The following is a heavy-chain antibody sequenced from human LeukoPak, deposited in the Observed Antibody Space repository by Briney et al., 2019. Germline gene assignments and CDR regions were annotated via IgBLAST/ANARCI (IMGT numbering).Heavy chain of an antibody. J-gene: IGHJ3*02. CDR3: AREGDSSSWYWDAFDI. CDR2: IYYSGST. V-gene: IGHV4-31*03. Sequence: PSETLSLTCTVSGGSISSGGYYWSWIRQHPGKGLEWIGYIYYSGSTYYNPSLKSRVTISVDTSKNQFSLKLSSVTAADTAVYYCAREGDSSSWYWDAFDIWGQGTMVTVSS. CDR1: GGSISSGGYY. D-gene: IGHD6-13*01.